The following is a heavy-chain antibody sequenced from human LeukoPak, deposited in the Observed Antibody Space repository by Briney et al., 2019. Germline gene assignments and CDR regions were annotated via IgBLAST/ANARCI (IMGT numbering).Heavy chain of an antibody. V-gene: IGHV3-23*01. CDR2: ISGSGGSA. J-gene: IGHJ4*02. CDR1: GFTFSSYA. D-gene: IGHD3-3*01. Sequence: GGSLRLSCAASGFTFSSYAMSWVRQAPGKGLEWVSAISGSGGSAYYADSVKGRFTISRDNSKNTLYLQMNSLRAEDTAVYYCAKSRQSDYDFWSGQPLDYWGQGTLVTVSS. CDR3: AKSRQSDYDFWSGQPLDY.